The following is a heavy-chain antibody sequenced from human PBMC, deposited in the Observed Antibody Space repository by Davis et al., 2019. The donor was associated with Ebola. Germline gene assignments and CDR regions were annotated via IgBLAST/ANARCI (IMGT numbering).Heavy chain of an antibody. V-gene: IGHV4-59*01. D-gene: IGHD3-3*01. Sequence: PSETLSLTCTVSGGSISSYYWSWIRQPPGKGLEWIGYIYYSGSTNYNPSLKSRVTISVDTSKNQFSLKLSSVTAADTAVYYCARAYAYYDFWSGYSENCWFDPWGQGTLVTVSS. CDR2: IYYSGST. J-gene: IGHJ5*02. CDR1: GGSISSYY. CDR3: ARAYAYYDFWSGYSENCWFDP.